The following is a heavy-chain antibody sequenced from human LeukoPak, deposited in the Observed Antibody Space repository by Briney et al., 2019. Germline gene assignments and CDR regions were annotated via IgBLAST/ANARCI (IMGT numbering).Heavy chain of an antibody. CDR1: GYTFTDHY. D-gene: IGHD7-27*01. CDR2: IHPGRGDT. CDR3: ARDHNWGPDY. V-gene: IGHV1-2*02. J-gene: IGHJ4*02. Sequence: ASVKVSFKALGYTFTDHYFHWLRQAPGQAIEWMGWIHPGRGDTNIAQKFQGRVSLTRDMSISTAYMELSRLTSDDAAVYYCARDHNWGPDYWGQGTLVSVSS.